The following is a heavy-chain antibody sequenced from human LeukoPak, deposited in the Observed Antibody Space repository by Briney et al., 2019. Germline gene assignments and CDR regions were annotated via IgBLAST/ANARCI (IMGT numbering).Heavy chain of an antibody. CDR3: ARAYDSSWHNFDY. CDR2: ISYDESQK. Sequence: GGSLRLSCAASGFTLSSFTMHWVRHNPGKGLEWVAVISYDESQKWYADSVKGRLTISRDISKNTLYLEMDSLRGEDTAVYYCARAYDSSWHNFDYWGQGSLVTVSS. D-gene: IGHD6-13*01. J-gene: IGHJ4*02. V-gene: IGHV3-30-3*01. CDR1: GFTLSSFT.